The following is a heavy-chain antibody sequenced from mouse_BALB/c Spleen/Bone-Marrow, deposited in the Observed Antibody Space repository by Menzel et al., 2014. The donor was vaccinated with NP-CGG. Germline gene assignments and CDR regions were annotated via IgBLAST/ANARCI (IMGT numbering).Heavy chain of an antibody. D-gene: IGHD1-1*01. CDR3: GTDYGYSMDY. Sequence: VHVTQSGGGLVQPGGSRKLSCAVAGFTFSSFGMHWVRQAPEKGLEWVAFISSGSTNIYYADTVKGRFTISRDNPKNILFLQMTSLRSEDTAMYYCGTDYGYSMDYWGQGTSVTVSS. CDR1: GFTFSSFG. CDR2: ISSGSTNI. V-gene: IGHV5-17*02. J-gene: IGHJ4*01.